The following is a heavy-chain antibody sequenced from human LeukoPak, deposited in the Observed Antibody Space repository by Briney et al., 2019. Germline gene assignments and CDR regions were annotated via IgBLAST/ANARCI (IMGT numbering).Heavy chain of an antibody. D-gene: IGHD6-13*01. CDR1: GFTFSSYA. J-gene: IGHJ4*02. CDR2: ISGSGGST. Sequence: PGGSLRLSCVASGFTFSSYAMSWVRQAPGKGLEWVSAISGSGGSTYYADSVKGRFTISRDNSKNTLYLQMNSLRAEDTAVYYCAKSWYSSSWYHFDYWGQGTLVTVSS. V-gene: IGHV3-23*01. CDR3: AKSWYSSSWYHFDY.